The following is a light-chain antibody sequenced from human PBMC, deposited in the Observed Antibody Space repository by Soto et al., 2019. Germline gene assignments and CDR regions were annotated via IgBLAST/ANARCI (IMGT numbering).Light chain of an antibody. Sequence: EIVLTQSPGTLSLSPGEIATLSCRASQSVINNNLAWYQQKPGQAPRLLIYGASTRATGIPHRFSGSGSGTDFTLTISRLEPEDFAIYYCHQYGRRLTFGGGTKLEIK. CDR1: QSVINNN. J-gene: IGKJ4*01. V-gene: IGKV3-20*01. CDR2: GAS. CDR3: HQYGRRLT.